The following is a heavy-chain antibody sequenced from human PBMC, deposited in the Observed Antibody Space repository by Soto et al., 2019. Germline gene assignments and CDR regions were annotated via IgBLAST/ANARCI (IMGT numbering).Heavy chain of an antibody. CDR1: GGSISRSSYF. V-gene: IGHV4-39*01. CDR2: IYSGGNS. CDR3: ATFGWGMDV. J-gene: IGHJ6*02. Sequence: QLQLQESSPGLVKPSETLSLTCSVSGGSISRSSYFWGWIRHPPGKGLEFIGSIYSGGNSFNNPSLNSRVTISVDTSKNQCSLKLSSVTDADTAVYYCATFGWGMDVWGQGTTVTVSS. D-gene: IGHD3-10*01.